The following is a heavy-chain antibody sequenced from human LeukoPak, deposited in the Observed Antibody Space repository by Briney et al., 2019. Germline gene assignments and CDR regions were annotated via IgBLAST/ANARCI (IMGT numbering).Heavy chain of an antibody. Sequence: GGSLRLSCAASGFTFSSYEMNWVRQAPGEGLEWVAFIRYDGSNKYYTDSVKGRFTISRDNSKNTLYLQMNSLRAEDTGVYYCAKGPGWEASYYYYYMDVWGKGTTVTISS. V-gene: IGHV3-30*02. CDR1: GFTFSSYE. D-gene: IGHD1-26*01. CDR2: IRYDGSNK. J-gene: IGHJ6*03. CDR3: AKGPGWEASYYYYYMDV.